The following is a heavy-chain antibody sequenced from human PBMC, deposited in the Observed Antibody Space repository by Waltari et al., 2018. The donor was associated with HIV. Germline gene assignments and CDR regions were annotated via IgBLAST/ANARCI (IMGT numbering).Heavy chain of an antibody. Sequence: EVQLVESGGGLVKPGGSVRLSCAASGFTVNNAWMSWVRQAPGKGLEWVCRIKSKAGSRTTDYAAPGKGRFTISRDDSKNTLYLQMNSVKTEDTAVYYCTTYCDGVCYFDLWGRGTLVTVSS. CDR3: TTYCDGVCYFDL. V-gene: IGHV3-15*01. J-gene: IGHJ2*01. CDR2: IKSKAGSRTT. CDR1: GFTVNNAW. D-gene: IGHD4-17*01.